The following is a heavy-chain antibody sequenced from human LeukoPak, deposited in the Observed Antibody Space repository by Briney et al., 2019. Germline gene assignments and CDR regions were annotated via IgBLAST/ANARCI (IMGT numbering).Heavy chain of an antibody. J-gene: IGHJ4*02. V-gene: IGHV3-20*04. D-gene: IGHD6-19*01. CDR3: AGGDRNGWYFDY. CDR1: GFSFDDHG. Sequence: VGSLRLSCAASGFSFDDHGISWVRQGPGKGLEWVSGINWNVGSTGYADSVKGRFPLYRDNAKNSLYLQMNSLRAEDTALYYCAGGDRNGWYFDYWGQGTLVSVSS. CDR2: INWNVGST.